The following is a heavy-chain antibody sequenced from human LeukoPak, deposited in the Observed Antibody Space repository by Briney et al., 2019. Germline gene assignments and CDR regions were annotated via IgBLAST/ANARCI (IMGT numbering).Heavy chain of an antibody. J-gene: IGHJ4*02. CDR1: GFTFSSYG. CDR2: ISGSGGST. CDR3: AKGIVGATYDY. D-gene: IGHD1-26*01. V-gene: IGHV3-23*01. Sequence: GRSLRLSCAASGFTFSSYGMSWARQAPGKGLEWVSAISGSGGSTYYADSVKGRFTISRDNSKNTLYLQMNSLRAEDTAVYYCAKGIVGATYDYWGQGTLVTVSS.